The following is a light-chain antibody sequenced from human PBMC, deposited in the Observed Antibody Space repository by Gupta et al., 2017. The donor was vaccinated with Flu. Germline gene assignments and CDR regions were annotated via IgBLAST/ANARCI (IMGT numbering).Light chain of an antibody. CDR3: QQYGSSPRT. CDR2: GAS. Sequence: EIVLTQCPGPLSLSPGERATLASSASPSVSSSYLAWYQQKPGQAPRLLIYGASSRATGIPERFSGSGSGTDFTLTISSLEPEDFAVYYCQQYGSSPRTFGQGTQVEIK. CDR1: PSVSSSY. J-gene: IGKJ1*01. V-gene: IGKV3-20*01.